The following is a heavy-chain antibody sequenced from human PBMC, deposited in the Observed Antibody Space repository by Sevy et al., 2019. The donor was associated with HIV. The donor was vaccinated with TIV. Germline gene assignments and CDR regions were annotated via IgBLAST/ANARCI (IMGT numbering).Heavy chain of an antibody. CDR1: GFSFSNYG. V-gene: IGHV3-33*01. CDR3: ARGADYFDSSGANFEY. Sequence: GGCLRLSCAASGFSFSNYGMHWVRQAPGKGLEWVALIWYDGSSKYYADSVKGRLTISRDNSKNTLSLQMNSLRAEDTAVYYCARGADYFDSSGANFEYWGQGILVTVSS. J-gene: IGHJ4*02. D-gene: IGHD3-22*01. CDR2: IWYDGSSK.